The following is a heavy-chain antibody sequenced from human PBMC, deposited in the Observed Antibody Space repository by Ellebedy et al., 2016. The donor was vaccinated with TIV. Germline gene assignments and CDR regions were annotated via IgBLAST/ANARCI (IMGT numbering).Heavy chain of an antibody. CDR2: INPNSGGT. V-gene: IGHV1-2*02. J-gene: IGHJ3*02. Sequence: ASVKVSXKASGYTFTGYYMHWVRQAPGQGLEWMGWINPNSGGTNYAQKFQGRVTMTRDTSISTAYMELSRLRSDDTAVYYCARDSGTTVTTEGMYAFDIWGQGTMVTVSS. CDR1: GYTFTGYY. CDR3: ARDSGTTVTTEGMYAFDI. D-gene: IGHD4-17*01.